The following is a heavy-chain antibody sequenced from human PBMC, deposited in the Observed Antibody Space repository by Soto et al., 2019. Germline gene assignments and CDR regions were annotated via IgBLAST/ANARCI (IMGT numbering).Heavy chain of an antibody. Sequence: ASVKVSCKASGYTFTSYGISWVRQAPGQGLEWMGWISAYNGNTIYAQKLQGRVTMTTDTSTSTAYMEMRSLRSDDTAVYYCARAPECSSTNCYGPQGYWGQGTLVTVSS. CDR3: ARAPECSSTNCYGPQGY. CDR2: ISAYNGNT. CDR1: GYTFTSYG. V-gene: IGHV1-18*01. D-gene: IGHD2-2*01. J-gene: IGHJ4*02.